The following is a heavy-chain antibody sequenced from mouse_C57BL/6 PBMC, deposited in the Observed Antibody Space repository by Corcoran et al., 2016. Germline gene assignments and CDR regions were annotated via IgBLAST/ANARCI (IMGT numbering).Heavy chain of an antibody. CDR2: IDPANGNT. CDR3: ARGATMITTGPWFDV. D-gene: IGHD2-4*01. Sequence: EVQLQQSVAELVRPGASVKFSCTASGFNIKNTYMHWVMQRPEQGLEWIGRIDPANGNTKYAPKFQGKATITADTSSNTAYLQLSSLTSEDTAIYYCARGATMITTGPWFDVWGTGTTVTVSS. V-gene: IGHV14-3*01. J-gene: IGHJ1*03. CDR1: GFNIKNTY.